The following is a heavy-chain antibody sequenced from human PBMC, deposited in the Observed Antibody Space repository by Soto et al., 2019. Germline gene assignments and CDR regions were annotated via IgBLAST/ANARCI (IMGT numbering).Heavy chain of an antibody. Sequence: QVQLQQWGAGLLKPSEPLALTCAVYGWSFSGYYWSWIRQPPGKGLEWIGEINHSGSTNYNPSLKSRVTISVDTSKNQFSLKLSSVTAADTAVYYCARVRRVCSGSPLGYWGQGTLVTVSS. CDR3: ARVRRVCSGSPLGY. V-gene: IGHV4-34*01. CDR1: GWSFSGYY. D-gene: IGHD3-10*02. CDR2: INHSGST. J-gene: IGHJ4*02.